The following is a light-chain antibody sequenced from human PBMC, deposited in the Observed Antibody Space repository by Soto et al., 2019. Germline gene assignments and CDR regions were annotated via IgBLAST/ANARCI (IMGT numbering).Light chain of an antibody. CDR1: QGISSY. Sequence: AIRMTQSQSSLSASTGDRVTITCRASQGISSYLAWYQQKPGKAPKLLIYAASTLQSGVPSRFSGSGSGTDFTLTISCLQSEDFATYYRQQYYSYPTWPFAEGIQVEIK. CDR3: QQYYSYPTWP. V-gene: IGKV1-8*01. CDR2: AAS. J-gene: IGKJ4*01.